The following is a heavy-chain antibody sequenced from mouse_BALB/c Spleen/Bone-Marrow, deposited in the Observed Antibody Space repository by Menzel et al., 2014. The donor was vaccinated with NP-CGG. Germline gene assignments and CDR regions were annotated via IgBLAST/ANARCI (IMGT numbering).Heavy chain of an antibody. CDR1: GFTFSSYG. V-gene: IGHV5-6-3*01. CDR3: ARVYGWYFDV. Sequence: EVKLVESGGGLVQPGGSLKLSCVASGFTFSSYGMSWVRQTPDKRLELVATINNNGGSIYYPDSVKGQFTIPRDNAKNTLYLQMSSLKSEDTAMYYCARVYGWYFDVWGAGTTVTVSS. J-gene: IGHJ1*01. CDR2: INNNGGSI. D-gene: IGHD1-1*01.